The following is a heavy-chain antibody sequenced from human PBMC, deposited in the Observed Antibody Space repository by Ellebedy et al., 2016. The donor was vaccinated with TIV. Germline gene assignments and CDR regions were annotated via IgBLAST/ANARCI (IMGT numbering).Heavy chain of an antibody. CDR2: ISSSSSYI. D-gene: IGHD6-13*01. J-gene: IGHJ4*02. V-gene: IGHV3-21*01. CDR1: GFSLSDHY. Sequence: GGSLRLSCAASGFSLSDHYMDWVRQAPGKGLEWVSSISSSSSYIYYADSVKGRFTISRDNAKNSLYLQMNSLRAEDTAVYYCARDRGYSSRNYYFDYWGQGTLVTVSS. CDR3: ARDRGYSSRNYYFDY.